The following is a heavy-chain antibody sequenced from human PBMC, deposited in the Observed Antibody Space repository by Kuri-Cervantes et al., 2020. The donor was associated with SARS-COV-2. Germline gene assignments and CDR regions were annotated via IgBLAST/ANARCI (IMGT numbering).Heavy chain of an antibody. Sequence: GESLKISFSASGFVFSTYGMHWVRQAPGKGLEWVALLWYDGSNEYYADSVKGRFTISRDNSKNTLYLQMNSLRVDDTAVYYCVIEDPDWAVKFAYWGQGTLVTVSS. D-gene: IGHD2-21*01. CDR2: LWYDGSNE. CDR1: GFVFSTYG. V-gene: IGHV3-33*01. J-gene: IGHJ4*02. CDR3: VIEDPDWAVKFAY.